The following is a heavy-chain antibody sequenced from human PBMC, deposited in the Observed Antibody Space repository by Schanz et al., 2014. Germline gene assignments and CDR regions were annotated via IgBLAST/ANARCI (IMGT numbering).Heavy chain of an antibody. CDR2: ISGSSEKT. CDR1: GFKFTDYA. CDR3: AKGKSEVRGIILDY. V-gene: IGHV3-23*01. J-gene: IGHJ4*02. D-gene: IGHD3-10*01. Sequence: EMQLLESGGGLAQPGGSLRLSCAASGFKFTDYAMTWVRQAPGKGLEWVATISGSSEKTYYADSVKGRVTISRDNSRNTLFLQMRNLRADDTALYYCAKGKSEVRGIILDYWGQGTMVVVSS.